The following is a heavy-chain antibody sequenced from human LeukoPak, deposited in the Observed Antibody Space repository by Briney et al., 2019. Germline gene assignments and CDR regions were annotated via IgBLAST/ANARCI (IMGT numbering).Heavy chain of an antibody. J-gene: IGHJ1*01. CDR1: GGSISSSSYY. CDR2: IYYSGST. D-gene: IGHD3-22*01. Sequence: PSETLSLTCTVSGGSISSSSYYWGWIRQPPGKGLEWIGSIYYSGSTYYNPSLKSRVTISVDTSKNQFPLKLSSVTAADTAVYYCARLSTMKQTIQHWGQGTLVTVSS. V-gene: IGHV4-39*01. CDR3: ARLSTMKQTIQH.